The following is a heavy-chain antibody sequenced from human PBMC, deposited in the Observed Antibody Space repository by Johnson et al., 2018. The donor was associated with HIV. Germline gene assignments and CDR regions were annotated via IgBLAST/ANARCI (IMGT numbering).Heavy chain of an antibody. V-gene: IGHV3-20*04. CDR1: GFTFDDYG. D-gene: IGHD4-11*01. CDR2: IGSAADT. Sequence: VQLVESGGGVVRPGGSLRLSCAASGFTFDDYGMSWVRQAPGKGLEWVSGIGSAADTYFPGSVKGRFTISREDARNSLYLQMNSLRAEDTAVYYCAREDYTDAFDIWGQGTMVTVSS. J-gene: IGHJ3*02. CDR3: AREDYTDAFDI.